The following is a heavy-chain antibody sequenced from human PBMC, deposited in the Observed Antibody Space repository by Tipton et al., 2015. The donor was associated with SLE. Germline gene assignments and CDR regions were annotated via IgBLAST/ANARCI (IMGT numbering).Heavy chain of an antibody. J-gene: IGHJ3*02. Sequence: LRLSCTVSGGSISRSYYYWGWVRQPPGKGLEWIGNIYYTGSTHYNPSLKSRVTISVDTSKNQFSLKLSSVTAADTAVYYCAQAHLWGSYRYASDIWGQGTMVTVSS. CDR1: GGSISRSYYY. CDR2: IYYTGST. D-gene: IGHD3-16*02. V-gene: IGHV4-39*07. CDR3: AQAHLWGSYRYASDI.